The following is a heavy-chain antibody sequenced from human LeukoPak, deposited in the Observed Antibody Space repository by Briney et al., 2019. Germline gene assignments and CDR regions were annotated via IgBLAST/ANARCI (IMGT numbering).Heavy chain of an antibody. J-gene: IGHJ4*02. CDR1: GFTFSSYW. D-gene: IGHD2-15*01. CDR2: IKQDGSAK. V-gene: IGHV3-7*02. CDR3: AKRMVVAGPSDFDY. Sequence: TGGSLRLPCAASGFTFSSYWMSWVRQAPGKGLEWVANIKQDGSAKYYVDSVKGRFTISRDNAKNSLFLQMNSLRVEDTAVYYCAKRMVVAGPSDFDYWGQGTLVTVSS.